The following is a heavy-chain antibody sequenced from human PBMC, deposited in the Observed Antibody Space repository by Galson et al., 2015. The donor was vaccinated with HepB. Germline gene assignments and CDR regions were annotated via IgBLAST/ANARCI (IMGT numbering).Heavy chain of an antibody. Sequence: SLRLSCAASGFTFEDHAMHWVRQAPGKGLEWVSVITWNSDTTGYADSVKGRFITSRDNAKNSLYLQMNSLRPEDTALYFCARDRSGWDPTVPFHPWGQGTQVTVSS. CDR3: ARDRSGWDPTVPFHP. D-gene: IGHD6-19*01. CDR1: GFTFEDHA. J-gene: IGHJ5*02. V-gene: IGHV3-9*01. CDR2: ITWNSDTT.